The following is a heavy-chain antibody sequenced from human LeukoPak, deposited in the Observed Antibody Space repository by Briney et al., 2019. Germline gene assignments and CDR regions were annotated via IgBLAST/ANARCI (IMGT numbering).Heavy chain of an antibody. CDR3: ASLCGGDCSTGGY. Sequence: SGTLSLTCTVSGGSVSSGSYYWSWIRQPPGKGLEWIGYIYYSGSTNYNPSLKSRVTISVDTSKNQFSLKLSSVTAADTAVYHCASLCGGDCSTGGYWGQGTLVTVSS. V-gene: IGHV4-61*01. CDR1: GGSVSSGSYY. J-gene: IGHJ4*02. CDR2: IYYSGST. D-gene: IGHD2-21*01.